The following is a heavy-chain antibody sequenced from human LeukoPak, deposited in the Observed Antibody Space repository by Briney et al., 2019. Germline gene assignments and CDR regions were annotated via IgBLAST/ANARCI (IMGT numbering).Heavy chain of an antibody. J-gene: IGHJ4*02. D-gene: IGHD1-26*01. CDR3: ARAASSVDYSGSYSLFDY. CDR2: INHSGST. V-gene: IGHV4-34*01. Sequence: PSETLSLTCAVYGGSFSDNFWSWIRQPPGKGLEWIGEINHSGSTNYNPSLKTRLTISVDTSKNQFSLKLSSVTAADTAVYYCARAASSVDYSGSYSLFDYWGQGTLVTVSS. CDR1: GGSFSDNF.